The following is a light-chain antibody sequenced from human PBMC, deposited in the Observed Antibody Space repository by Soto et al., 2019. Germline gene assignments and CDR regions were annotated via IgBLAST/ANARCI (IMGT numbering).Light chain of an antibody. J-gene: IGLJ1*01. CDR1: SSDVGGYNH. CDR2: EVT. V-gene: IGLV2-14*01. CDR3: SLHTDSLTRI. Sequence: QSVLAQPASLSWSPGQSITISCAGTSSDVGGYNHVSLYQHRPGNAPKRIIYEVTKRPSGVSNRFSGSKSGDTASLTISGLQAEDEADYYCSLHTDSLTRIFGTGTKVTVL.